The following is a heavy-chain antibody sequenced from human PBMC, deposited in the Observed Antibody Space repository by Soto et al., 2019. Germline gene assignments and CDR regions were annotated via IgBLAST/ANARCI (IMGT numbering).Heavy chain of an antibody. CDR1: GGSISSGGYY. D-gene: IGHD6-13*01. CDR3: ARGIAAAGLYYYYYYGMDV. J-gene: IGHJ6*02. Sequence: SETLSLTSTVSGGSISSGGYYWSWIRQHPGKGLEWVGYIYYSGSTYYNPSLKSRVTISVDTSKNQFSLKLSSVTAADTAVYYCARGIAAAGLYYYYYYGMDVWGQGTTVTVSS. V-gene: IGHV4-31*03. CDR2: IYYSGST.